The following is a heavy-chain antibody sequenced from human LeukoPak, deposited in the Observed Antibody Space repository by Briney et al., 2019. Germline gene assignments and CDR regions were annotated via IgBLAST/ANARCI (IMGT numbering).Heavy chain of an antibody. Sequence: AGGSLRLSCAASGFTFSSYAMSWVRQAPGKGLEWVSAISGSGGSTYYADSVKGRFTISRDNSKNTLYLQMNSLRAEDTAVYYCAKDQRIAAEFDEYFQHWGQGTLVTVSS. CDR2: ISGSGGST. CDR1: GFTFSSYA. V-gene: IGHV3-23*01. J-gene: IGHJ1*01. D-gene: IGHD6-13*01. CDR3: AKDQRIAAEFDEYFQH.